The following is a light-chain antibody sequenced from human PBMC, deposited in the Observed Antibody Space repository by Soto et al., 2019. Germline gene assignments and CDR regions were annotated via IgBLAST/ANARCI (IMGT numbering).Light chain of an antibody. CDR1: TSNIGSNY. CDR3: ATWDDSLSGYV. Sequence: QSVLTQPPSASGTPGQRVTISCSGSTSNIGSNYVYWYQQLPGTAPKLLIYRNNQRPPGVPDRFSGSKSGTSVSLAISGLRSEDEADYYCATWDDSLSGYVFGAGTKGTVL. V-gene: IGLV1-47*01. CDR2: RNN. J-gene: IGLJ1*01.